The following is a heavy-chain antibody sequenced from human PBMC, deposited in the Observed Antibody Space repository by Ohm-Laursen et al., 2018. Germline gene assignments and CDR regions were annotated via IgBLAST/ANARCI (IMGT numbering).Heavy chain of an antibody. CDR1: GATFGSFT. Sequence: SVKVSCKVSGATFGSFTIAWVRQVPGQGLEWMAKISPISDVADYAQMFQGRVSISADKSTGTAFMELSSLRSEDTAVYYCARLLVVPAATQSGDYYYYGMDVWGQGTTVTVSS. J-gene: IGHJ6*02. V-gene: IGHV1-69*02. D-gene: IGHD2-2*01. CDR2: ISPISDVA. CDR3: ARLLVVPAATQSGDYYYYGMDV.